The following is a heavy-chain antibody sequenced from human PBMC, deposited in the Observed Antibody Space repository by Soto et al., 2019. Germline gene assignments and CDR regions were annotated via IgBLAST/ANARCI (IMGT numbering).Heavy chain of an antibody. CDR3: GWGMRWLCPNAL. V-gene: IGHV3-74*01. J-gene: IGHJ4*02. CDR2: ISSDGSST. Sequence: EVQLEESGGGLVQPGGSVRLSCAASGFIFTNYWMHWVRQAPGKGLVWVSRISSDGSSTNNAESVRGRFTISRDNAKNKVKLQVRMLRGGDKAVYFCGWGMRWLCPNALWGQGTQVTVSA. CDR1: GFIFTNYW. D-gene: IGHD3-16*01.